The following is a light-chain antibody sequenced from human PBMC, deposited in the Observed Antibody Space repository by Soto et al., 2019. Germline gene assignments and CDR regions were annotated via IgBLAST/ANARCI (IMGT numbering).Light chain of an antibody. CDR3: SSYISSSTLVV. J-gene: IGLJ2*01. V-gene: IGLV2-14*01. Sequence: QSVLTQPASVSGSPGQSITISCTGTSSDVGGYNYVSWYQQHPGKAPKFMIYEVSNRPSGVSNRFSGSKSGNTASLTISGLQAEDEADYYCSSYISSSTLVVFGGGTKLTVL. CDR2: EVS. CDR1: SSDVGGYNY.